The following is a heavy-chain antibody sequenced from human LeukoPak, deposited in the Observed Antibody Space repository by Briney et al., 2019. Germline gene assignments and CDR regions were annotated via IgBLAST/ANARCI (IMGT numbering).Heavy chain of an antibody. CDR3: ARVGAMVLTYYFDY. V-gene: IGHV3-7*01. CDR1: GFTFSSYW. CDR2: IKQDGSEK. J-gene: IGHJ4*02. Sequence: PGGSLRLSCAASGFTFSSYWMSWVRQAPGKGLEWVANIKQDGSEKYYVDSVKGRFTISRDNAKNSLYLQMNSLRAEDTAVYYCARVGAMVLTYYFDYWGQGTLVTVSS. D-gene: IGHD5-18*01.